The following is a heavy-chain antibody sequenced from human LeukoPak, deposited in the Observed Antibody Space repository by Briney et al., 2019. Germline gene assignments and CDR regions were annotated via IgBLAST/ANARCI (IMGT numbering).Heavy chain of an antibody. CDR2: ISAYNGNT. J-gene: IGHJ4*02. Sequence: GASVKVSCKASGYTFTSYGIGWVRQAPGQGLEWMGWISAYNGNTNYAQKLQGRVTMTTDTSTSTAYMELSSLRSEDTAVYYCATVVRPASVFDYWGQGTLVTVSS. CDR1: GYTFTSYG. D-gene: IGHD6-6*01. CDR3: ATVVRPASVFDY. V-gene: IGHV1-18*01.